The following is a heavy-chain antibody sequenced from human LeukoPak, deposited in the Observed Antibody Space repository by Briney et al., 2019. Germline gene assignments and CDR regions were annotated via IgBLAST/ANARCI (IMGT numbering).Heavy chain of an antibody. CDR2: TNPSGST. D-gene: IGHD3-22*01. V-gene: IGHV4-34*01. Sequence: SETLSLTCAVYGGSFSGYYWTWIRHTPEKGLEWIGETNPSGSTNYNPSLKSRVTISVDTSKNQFSLTLSSVTAADTAVYYCARGRQDVTMIVVIMTVVSYYLDVWGKGTTVTVS. CDR1: GGSFSGYY. CDR3: ARGRQDVTMIVVIMTVVSYYLDV. J-gene: IGHJ6*03.